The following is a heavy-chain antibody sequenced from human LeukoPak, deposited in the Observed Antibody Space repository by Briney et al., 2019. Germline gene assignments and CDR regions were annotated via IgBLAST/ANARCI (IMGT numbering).Heavy chain of an antibody. D-gene: IGHD3-22*01. V-gene: IGHV1-69*13. CDR2: IIPIFGTA. J-gene: IGHJ4*02. CDR1: GGTFSSYA. Sequence: SVKVSCKASGGTFSSYAISWVRQAPGQGLEWMGGIIPIFGTANYAQKFQGRVTITADESTSTAYMELSSLRSEDTAVYYCARVLYYYDSSGYPFDYWGQGTLVTVSS. CDR3: ARVLYYYDSSGYPFDY.